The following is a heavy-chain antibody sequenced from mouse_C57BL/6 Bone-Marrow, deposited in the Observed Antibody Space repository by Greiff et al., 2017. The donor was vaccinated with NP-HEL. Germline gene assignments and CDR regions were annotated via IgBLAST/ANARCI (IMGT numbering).Heavy chain of an antibody. V-gene: IGHV1-81*01. D-gene: IGHD2-2*01. CDR1: GYTFTSYG. CDR2: IYPRSGNT. CDR3: ARFWGYGRRTWFAY. J-gene: IGHJ3*01. Sequence: QVQLQQSGAELARPGASVKLSCKASGYTFTSYGISWVKQRTGQGLEWIGEIYPRSGNTYYNEKFKGKATLTADKSSSTAYMELRSLTSEDSAVYFCARFWGYGRRTWFAYWGQGTLVTVSA.